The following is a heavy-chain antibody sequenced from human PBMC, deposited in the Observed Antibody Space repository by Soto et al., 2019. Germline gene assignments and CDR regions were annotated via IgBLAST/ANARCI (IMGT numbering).Heavy chain of an antibody. CDR2: IYQSGST. CDR3: ARDRIAAAGTGKAWGNWFDP. D-gene: IGHD6-13*01. Sequence: PSETLSLTCVVSGGSISSGGYSWSWIRQPPGKGLEWIGYIYQSGSTYYNPSLKSRVTLSAARSKNQFSLKLSSVTAADTAVYFCARDRIAAAGTGKAWGNWFDPWGQGTLVTVSS. V-gene: IGHV4-30-2*01. CDR1: GGSISSGGYS. J-gene: IGHJ5*02.